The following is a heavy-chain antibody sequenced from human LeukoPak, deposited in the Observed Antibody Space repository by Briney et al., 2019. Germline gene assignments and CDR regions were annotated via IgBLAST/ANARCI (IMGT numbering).Heavy chain of an antibody. J-gene: IGHJ5*01. CDR1: GSTFSSYE. V-gene: IGHV3-48*03. CDR2: ISSSGSAI. CDR3: ARDLLTIKYNSPDS. Sequence: PGGSLRLSCAASGSTFSSYEMNWVRQAPGKGLEWVSYISSSGSAIYYADSVKGRFTISRDNAKNSLYLQMNSLRVEDTAVYYCARDLLTIKYNSPDSWGQGTLVTVSP. D-gene: IGHD6-6*01.